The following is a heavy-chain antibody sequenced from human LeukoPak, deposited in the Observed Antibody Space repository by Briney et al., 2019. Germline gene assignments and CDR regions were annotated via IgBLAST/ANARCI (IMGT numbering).Heavy chain of an antibody. CDR3: ARDLAAGATDY. V-gene: IGHV3-23*01. CDR1: GFTFSSYA. Sequence: GGSLRLSCAASGFTFSSYAMSWVRQAPGKGLEWVFVIFSGGDTKYADSVKGRFTISRDISKNTLYLQMNSLKVEDTAVYYCARDLAAGATDYWGQGTPVTVSS. CDR2: IFSGGDT. J-gene: IGHJ4*02. D-gene: IGHD6-25*01.